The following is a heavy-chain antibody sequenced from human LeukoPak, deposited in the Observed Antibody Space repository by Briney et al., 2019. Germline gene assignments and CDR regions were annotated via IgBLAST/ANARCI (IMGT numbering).Heavy chain of an antibody. V-gene: IGHV1-69*05. CDR2: IIPIFGTA. Sequence: SVKVSCKASGGTFISYAISWVRQAPGQGLEWMGGIIPIFGTAIYAQKFQGRVTITTDESTSTAYMELSSLRSEDTAVYYCARGVTPTYHYYYMDVWGKGTTVTVSS. J-gene: IGHJ6*03. CDR3: ARGVTPTYHYYYMDV. D-gene: IGHD4-11*01. CDR1: GGTFISYA.